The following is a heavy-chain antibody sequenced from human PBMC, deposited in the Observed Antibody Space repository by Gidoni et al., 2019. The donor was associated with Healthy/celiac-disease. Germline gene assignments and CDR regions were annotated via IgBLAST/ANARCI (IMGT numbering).Heavy chain of an antibody. V-gene: IGHV3-30*03. D-gene: IGHD3-10*01. CDR1: GFTFSSSR. CDR2: ISYDGSNK. Sequence: QVQLVESGGGVVQPGRSLRLSCAASGFTFSSSRIHRVRPATGKGLEWVAVISYDGSNKYYADSVKGRFTISRDNSKNTLYLQMSSLRAEDTAVYYCARDHYYASGSYFLYYYGMDVWGQGTTVTVSS. CDR3: ARDHYYASGSYFLYYYGMDV. J-gene: IGHJ6*02.